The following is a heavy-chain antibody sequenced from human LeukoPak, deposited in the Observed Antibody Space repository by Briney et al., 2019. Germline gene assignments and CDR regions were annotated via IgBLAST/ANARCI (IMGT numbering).Heavy chain of an antibody. V-gene: IGHV1-2*02. CDR2: INPNSGGT. CDR1: GYTFAGYY. CDR3: ARDKARVVVAADY. J-gene: IGHJ4*02. Sequence: ASVKVSCKASGYTFAGYYMHWVRQAPGQGLEWMGWINPNSGGTNYAQKSQGRVTMTRDTSISTAYMELSRLRPDDTAVYYCARDKARVVVAADYWGQGTLVTVSS. D-gene: IGHD2-15*01.